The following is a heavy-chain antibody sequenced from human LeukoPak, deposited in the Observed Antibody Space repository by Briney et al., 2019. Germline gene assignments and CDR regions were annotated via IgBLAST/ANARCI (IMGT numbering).Heavy chain of an antibody. CDR3: ARVAMITFGGVIVDGDYYFDY. CDR2: ISAYNGNT. D-gene: IGHD3-16*02. V-gene: IGHV1-18*01. Sequence: ASVKVSCKASGYTFTSYGISWVRQAPGQGLEWMGWISAYNGNTNYAQKLQGRVTMTRDTSTSTVYMELSSLRSEDTAVYYCARVAMITFGGVIVDGDYYFDYWGQGTLVTVSS. CDR1: GYTFTSYG. J-gene: IGHJ4*02.